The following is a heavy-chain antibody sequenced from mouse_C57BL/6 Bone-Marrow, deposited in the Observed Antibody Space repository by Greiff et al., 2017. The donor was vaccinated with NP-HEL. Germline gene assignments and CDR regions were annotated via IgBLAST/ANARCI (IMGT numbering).Heavy chain of an antibody. D-gene: IGHD1-1*01. V-gene: IGHV1-55*01. CDR2: IYPGSGST. J-gene: IGHJ2*01. CDR1: GYTFTSYW. Sequence: QVQLQQSGAELVKPGASVKMSCKASGYTFTSYWITWVKQRPGQGLEWIGDIYPGSGSTNYNEKFKSKATLTVDTSSSTAYMQLSSLTSEDSAVYYCARNNYGSSPDYWGQGTTLTVSS. CDR3: ARNNYGSSPDY.